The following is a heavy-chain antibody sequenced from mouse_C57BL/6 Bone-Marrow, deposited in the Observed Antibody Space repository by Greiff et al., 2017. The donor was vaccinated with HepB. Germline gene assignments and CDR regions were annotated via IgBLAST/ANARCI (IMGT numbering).Heavy chain of an antibody. CDR3: TRGDYYYGSSYVWFAY. J-gene: IGHJ3*01. D-gene: IGHD1-1*01. V-gene: IGHV5-9-1*02. CDR2: ISSGGDYI. Sequence: EVKLVESGEGLVKPGGSLKLSCAASGFTFSSYAMSWVRQTPEKRLEWVAYISSGGDYIYYADTVKGRFTISRDNARNTLYLQMSSLKSEDTAMYYCTRGDYYYGSSYVWFAYWGPGTLVTVSA. CDR1: GFTFSSYA.